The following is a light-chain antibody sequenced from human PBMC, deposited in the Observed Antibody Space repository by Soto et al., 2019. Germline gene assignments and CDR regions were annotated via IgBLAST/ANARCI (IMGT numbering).Light chain of an antibody. Sequence: QSALTQPASVSGSPGQSITISCTGTSSDVGGYNYVSWYKQHPGKAPKLMIYDVSNRPSGVSNRFSGSKSGNTASLTISGLQAEDEADYYCSSYTSSSTLVVFGGGTEVTVL. CDR3: SSYTSSSTLVV. J-gene: IGLJ2*01. V-gene: IGLV2-14*01. CDR1: SSDVGGYNY. CDR2: DVS.